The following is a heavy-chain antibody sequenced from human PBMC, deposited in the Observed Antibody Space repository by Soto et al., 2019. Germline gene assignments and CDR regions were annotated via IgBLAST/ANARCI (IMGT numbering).Heavy chain of an antibody. CDR2: INHSGST. J-gene: IGHJ4*02. D-gene: IGHD4-4*01. CDR1: GGSFSGYY. Sequence: SETLSLTCAVYGGSFSGYYWSWIRQPPGKGLEWIGEINHSGSTNYNPSLKSRVTISVDTSKNQFSLKLSSVTAADTAVYYCARATVTIFYFCGQGTLVPGS. V-gene: IGHV4-34*01. CDR3: ARATVTIFYF.